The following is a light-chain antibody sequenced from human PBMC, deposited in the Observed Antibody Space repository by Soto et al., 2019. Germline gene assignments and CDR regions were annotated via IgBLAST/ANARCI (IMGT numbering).Light chain of an antibody. J-gene: IGKJ4*01. CDR1: QDINNY. V-gene: IGKV1-33*01. Sequence: DIQLTQSPPSQSASVGDRVTITCQASQDINNYLNWYQQKPGKAPELLIYDASTLETGVPSRFSGSGSGTDFTCAIRSLQPEDLATYYCQQYDNLPLTCGGGTKVEI. CDR3: QQYDNLPLT. CDR2: DAS.